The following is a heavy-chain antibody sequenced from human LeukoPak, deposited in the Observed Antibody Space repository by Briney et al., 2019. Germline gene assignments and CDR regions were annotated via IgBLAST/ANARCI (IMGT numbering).Heavy chain of an antibody. J-gene: IGHJ4*02. V-gene: IGHV4-59*01. D-gene: IGHD3-10*01. CDR2: IYYSGST. Sequence: SETLSLTCTVSGGSISSYYWSWIRQPPGKGLEWIGYIYYSGSTNYNPSLKSRVTISVDTSKNQFSLKLSSVTAADTAVYYCARDSVRGKGGGVLLWNWGQGTLVTVS. CDR1: GGSISSYY. CDR3: ARDSVRGKGGGVLLWN.